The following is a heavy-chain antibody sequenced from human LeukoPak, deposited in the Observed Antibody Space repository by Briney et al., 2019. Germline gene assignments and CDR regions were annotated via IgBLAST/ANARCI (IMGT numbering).Heavy chain of an antibody. CDR2: INPSGGST. CDR1: GYTFTSYY. V-gene: IGHV1-46*01. CDR3: ARDLRYYGSGSYYNFLDY. D-gene: IGHD3-10*01. Sequence: ASVKVSCTASGYTFTSYYMHWVRQAPGQGLEWMGIINPSGGSTSYAQKFQGRVTMTRDTSTSTVYMELSSLRSEDTAVYYCARDLRYYGSGSYYNFLDYWGQGTLVTVSS. J-gene: IGHJ4*02.